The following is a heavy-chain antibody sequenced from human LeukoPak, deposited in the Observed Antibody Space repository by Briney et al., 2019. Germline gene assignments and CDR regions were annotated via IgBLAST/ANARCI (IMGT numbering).Heavy chain of an antibody. Sequence: GGSLRLSCAASGFTFSSFAMSWVRQAPGRGLEWVSAIRGSADSTYYADSVKGRFTISRDNSKNTLYLQMNSLRAEDTAVYYCAKEYCSSTSCLPVDYWGQGTLVTVSS. D-gene: IGHD2-2*01. J-gene: IGHJ4*02. CDR1: GFTFSSFA. CDR2: IRGSADST. V-gene: IGHV3-23*01. CDR3: AKEYCSSTSCLPVDY.